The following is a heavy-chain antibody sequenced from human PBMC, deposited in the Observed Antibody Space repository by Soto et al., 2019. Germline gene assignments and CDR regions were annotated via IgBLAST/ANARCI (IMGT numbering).Heavy chain of an antibody. V-gene: IGHV3-7*01. J-gene: IGHJ4*02. CDR3: ARDKIYDYVWGSYRFSPAPFDY. D-gene: IGHD3-16*02. Sequence: GGSLRLSCAASGFTFSSYWMSWVRQAPGKGLEWVANIKQDGSEKYYVDSVKGRFTISRDNAKNSLYLQMNSLRAEDTAVYYCARDKIYDYVWGSYRFSPAPFDYWGQGTLVTVSS. CDR1: GFTFSSYW. CDR2: IKQDGSEK.